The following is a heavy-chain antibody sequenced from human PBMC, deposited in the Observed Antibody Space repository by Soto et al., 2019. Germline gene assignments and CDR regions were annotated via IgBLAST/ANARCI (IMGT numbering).Heavy chain of an antibody. V-gene: IGHV1-24*01. D-gene: IGHD2-15*01. CDR3: AGMKLGYCSGGSCYGSYDAFDI. J-gene: IGHJ3*02. CDR1: GYTLTELS. CDR2: FDPEDGET. Sequence: ASVKVSCKVSGYTLTELSMHWVRQAPGKGLEWMGGFDPEDGETIYAQKFQGRVTMTEDTSTDTAYMELSSLRSEDTAVYYCAGMKLGYCSGGSCYGSYDAFDIWGQGTMVTVSS.